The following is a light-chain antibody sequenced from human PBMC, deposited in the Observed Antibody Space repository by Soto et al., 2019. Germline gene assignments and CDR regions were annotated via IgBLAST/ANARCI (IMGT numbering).Light chain of an antibody. Sequence: QSVLTQPASVSGSPGQSITISCTGTSSDVGGYNYVSWYQQHPGKAPKLTIYDVSTRPSGVSNRFSGSKSGNTASLTISGLQVEDEADYYCSSYTSSSTVVFGGGTKLTV. CDR2: DVS. V-gene: IGLV2-14*01. CDR1: SSDVGGYNY. CDR3: SSYTSSSTVV. J-gene: IGLJ2*01.